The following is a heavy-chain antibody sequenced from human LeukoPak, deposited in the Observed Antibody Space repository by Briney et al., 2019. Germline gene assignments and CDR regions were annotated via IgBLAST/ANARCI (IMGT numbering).Heavy chain of an antibody. J-gene: IGHJ5*02. Sequence: GGSLRLSCAASGFTFSSYSMNWVRQAPGKGLEWGSYISSSSSTIYYADSVKGRFTISRDNAKNSLYLQMNRLRDEDTAVYYCARDGSSGYYSRRNWFDPWGQGTLVTVSS. D-gene: IGHD3-22*01. V-gene: IGHV3-48*02. CDR1: GFTFSSYS. CDR2: ISSSSSTI. CDR3: ARDGSSGYYSRRNWFDP.